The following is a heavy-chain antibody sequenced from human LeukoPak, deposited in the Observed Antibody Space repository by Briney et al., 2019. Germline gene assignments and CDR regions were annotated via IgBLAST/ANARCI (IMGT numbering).Heavy chain of an antibody. V-gene: IGHV4-38-2*02. CDR1: GYSISSGYY. Sequence: PSETLSLTCTVSGYSISSGYYWGWIRQPPGKGLEWIGSIYYSGSIYYNPSLKSRVTISVDTSKNQFSLKVRSVTAADTAVYYCARLAARLSWFDPWGQGTLVTVSS. D-gene: IGHD5-12*01. CDR2: IYYSGSI. J-gene: IGHJ5*02. CDR3: ARLAARLSWFDP.